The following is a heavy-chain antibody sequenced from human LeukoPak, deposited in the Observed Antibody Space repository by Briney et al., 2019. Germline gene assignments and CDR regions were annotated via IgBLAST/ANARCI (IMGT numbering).Heavy chain of an antibody. CDR1: GYTFTGYY. Sequence: ASVKVSCKASGYTFTGYYMHWVRQAPGQGLEWMGWINPNSGGTNYAQKFQGRVTMTRDTSISTAYMELSRLRSDDTAVYYCALNYDILTGYYTRTLDVWGQGTTVTVSS. J-gene: IGHJ6*02. CDR3: ALNYDILTGYYTRTLDV. D-gene: IGHD3-9*01. CDR2: INPNSGGT. V-gene: IGHV1-2*02.